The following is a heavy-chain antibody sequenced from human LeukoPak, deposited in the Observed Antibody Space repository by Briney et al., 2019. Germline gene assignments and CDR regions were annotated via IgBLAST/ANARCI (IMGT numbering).Heavy chain of an antibody. CDR1: GYTFTNYG. V-gene: IGHV1-18*01. Sequence: ASVTVSCKASGYTFTNYGISWVRQAPGQGLEWMGLISGYNGNTQYAQKFQSRVTMTTDTSTNTVNMELRSLRSDDTAVFYCARSGSHNYYYYGMDVWGQGTTVIVSS. CDR3: ARSGSHNYYYYGMDV. D-gene: IGHD1-26*01. J-gene: IGHJ6*02. CDR2: ISGYNGNT.